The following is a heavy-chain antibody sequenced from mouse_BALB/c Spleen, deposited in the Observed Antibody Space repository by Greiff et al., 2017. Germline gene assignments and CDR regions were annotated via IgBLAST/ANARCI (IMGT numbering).Heavy chain of an antibody. J-gene: IGHJ4*01. D-gene: IGHD2-2*01. CDR2: ISSGSSTI. CDR1: GFTFSSFG. V-gene: IGHV5-17*02. CDR3: ARGDYGYDGAMDY. Sequence: EVQRVESGGGLVQPGGSRKLSCAASGFTFSSFGMHWVRQAPEKGLEWVAYISSGSSTIYYADTVKGRFTISRDNPKNTLFLQMTSLRSEDTAMYYCARGDYGYDGAMDYWGQGTSVTVSS.